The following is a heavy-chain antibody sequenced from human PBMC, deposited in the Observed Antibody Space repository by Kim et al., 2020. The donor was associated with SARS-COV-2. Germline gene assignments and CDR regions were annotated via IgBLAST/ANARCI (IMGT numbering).Heavy chain of an antibody. CDR1: GGSISSSSYY. V-gene: IGHV4-39*01. J-gene: IGHJ4*02. D-gene: IGHD3-10*01. CDR2: IYYSGST. Sequence: SETLSLTCTVSGGSISSSSYYWGWIRQPPGKGLEWIGSIYYSGSTYYNPSLKSRVTISVDTSKNQFSLKLSSVTAADTAVYYCTRVDGSRAFDYWGQGTLVTVSS. CDR3: TRVDGSRAFDY.